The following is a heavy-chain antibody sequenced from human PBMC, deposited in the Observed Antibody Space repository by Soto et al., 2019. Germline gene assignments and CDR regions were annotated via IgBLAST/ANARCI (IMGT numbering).Heavy chain of an antibody. D-gene: IGHD3-22*01. V-gene: IGHV3-23*01. Sequence: GGSLRLSCAASGFSFSNYAMTWARRAPGKGLEWVSAIGGSGITYYADSVKGRITISRDNSRNTVYLQMNSLRAEDTAVYYCARNSGYGYYDSTGIENWGQGTQVT. CDR2: IGGSGIT. CDR1: GFSFSNYA. J-gene: IGHJ4*02. CDR3: ARNSGYGYYDSTGIEN.